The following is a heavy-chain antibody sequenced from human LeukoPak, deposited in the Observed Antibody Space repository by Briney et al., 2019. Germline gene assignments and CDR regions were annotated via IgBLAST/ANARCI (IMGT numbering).Heavy chain of an antibody. CDR2: IKQDGSEK. J-gene: IGHJ4*02. D-gene: IGHD2-2*01. CDR1: GFTFSSYW. Sequence: GGSLRLSCAASGFTFSSYWMSWVRQAPGKGLEWVANIKQDGSEKYYVDSVKGRFTISRDNAKNSLYLQMNSLRAEDTAVYYCAATPEYCSSSSCYWDFDYWGQGTLVTVSS. V-gene: IGHV3-7*03. CDR3: AATPEYCSSSSCYWDFDY.